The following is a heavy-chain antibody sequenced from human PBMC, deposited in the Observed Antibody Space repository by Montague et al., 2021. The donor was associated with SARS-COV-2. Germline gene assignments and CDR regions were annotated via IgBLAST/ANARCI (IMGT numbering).Heavy chain of an antibody. CDR2: VYFSGTA. V-gene: IGHV4-59*08. D-gene: IGHD6-19*01. CDR1: AGSINNHY. J-gene: IGHJ4*02. Sequence: SETLSLTCTVSAGSINNHYWSWIRQTPGKELEWIAYVYFSGTASYNPSLKSRVTISVDTSRNQFSLQLTSVTAADTAVYSCARRPSSGWSFDYWGQGTQASVSS. CDR3: ARRPSSGWSFDY.